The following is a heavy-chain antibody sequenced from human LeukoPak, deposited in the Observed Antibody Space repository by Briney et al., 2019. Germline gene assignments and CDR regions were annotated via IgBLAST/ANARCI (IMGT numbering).Heavy chain of an antibody. CDR3: ARDPYDSSGYLFDY. Sequence: ASVKVSCKASGYTFTGYYMHWVRQAPGKGLEWMGWINPNSGGTNYAQKFQGRVTMTRDTSISTAYMELSRLRSDDTAVYYCARDPYDSSGYLFDYWGQGTLVTVSS. CDR1: GYTFTGYY. CDR2: INPNSGGT. V-gene: IGHV1-2*02. J-gene: IGHJ4*02. D-gene: IGHD3-22*01.